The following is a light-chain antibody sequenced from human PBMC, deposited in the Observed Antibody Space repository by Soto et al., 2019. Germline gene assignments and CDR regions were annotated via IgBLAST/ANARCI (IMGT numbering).Light chain of an antibody. J-gene: IGKJ1*01. CDR2: GAS. CDR3: QQYGSSSWT. CDR1: QSVSSSY. V-gene: IGKV3-20*01. Sequence: EIVLTQSPGTLSLSPGERATLSCRASQSVSSSYLAWYQQKPGQAPRLLIYGASSRATGIPDRFSGSGSGRAFTLTMSRLEPEEFAVYYCQQYGSSSWTFGQGTKLEIK.